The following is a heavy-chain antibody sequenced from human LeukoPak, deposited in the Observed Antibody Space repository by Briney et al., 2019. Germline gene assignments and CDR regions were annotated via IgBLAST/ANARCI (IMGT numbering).Heavy chain of an antibody. V-gene: IGHV3-48*04. J-gene: IGHJ4*02. CDR1: GFTFSSYS. Sequence: GGSLRLSCAASGFTFSSYSMNWVRQAPGKGLEWVSYISSSSNTIYYADSVKGRFTISRDNAKNSLFLQMNSLRAEDTAVYYCARDSGGPTLWGQGTLVTVSS. D-gene: IGHD6-19*01. CDR2: ISSSSNTI. CDR3: ARDSGGPTL.